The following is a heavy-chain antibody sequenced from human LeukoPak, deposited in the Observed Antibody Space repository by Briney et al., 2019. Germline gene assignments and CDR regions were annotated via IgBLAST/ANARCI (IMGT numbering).Heavy chain of an antibody. CDR1: GGSISGYY. J-gene: IGHJ4*02. CDR3: ARSLVVPALFDY. CDR2: IYYSGST. V-gene: IGHV4-59*01. D-gene: IGHD2-2*01. Sequence: SETLSLTCTVSGGSISGYYWSWIRQPPGKGLEWIGYIYYSGSTNYNPSLKSRVTISVDTSKNQFSLKLSSVTAADTAVYYCARSLVVPALFDYWGQGTLVTVSS.